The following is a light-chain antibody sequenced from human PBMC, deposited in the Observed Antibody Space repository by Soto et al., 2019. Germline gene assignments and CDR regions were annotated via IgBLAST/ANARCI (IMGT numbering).Light chain of an antibody. CDR1: QGISSY. Sequence: DIQLTQSPSFLSASVGDRVTITCRASQGISSYLAWYQQKPGKAPKLLIYAASTLQSGVPSRFSGSGSGTEFTLTIISLQPEDFATYYCQQFNSYPFTFGPGTKVDIK. CDR2: AAS. CDR3: QQFNSYPFT. V-gene: IGKV1-9*01. J-gene: IGKJ3*01.